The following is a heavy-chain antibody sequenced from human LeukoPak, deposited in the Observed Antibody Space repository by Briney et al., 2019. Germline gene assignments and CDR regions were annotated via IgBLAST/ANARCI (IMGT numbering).Heavy chain of an antibody. CDR3: ARGLYYYDSSGYIHYFDY. CDR2: INHSGST. V-gene: IGHV4-34*01. D-gene: IGHD3-22*01. CDR1: GGPFSGYY. Sequence: PSETLSLTCAVYGGPFSGYYWSWIRQPPGKGLEWIGEINHSGSTNYNPSLKSRVTISVDTSKNQFSLKLSSVTAADTAVYYCARGLYYYDSSGYIHYFDYWGQGTLVTVSS. J-gene: IGHJ4*02.